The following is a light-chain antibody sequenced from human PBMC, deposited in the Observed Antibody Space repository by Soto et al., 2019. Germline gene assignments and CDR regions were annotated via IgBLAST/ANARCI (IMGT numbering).Light chain of an antibody. Sequence: DVVLTQSPLSLSVTLGQPASISCRSSESLVHSNGNTYLNWFQQRPGQSPRRLIYTVSNRDSGVTDRLSGSGSGPDFTLKIRRVEAEDVGVYYCMQGTHWPYTFGQGTKLEIK. J-gene: IGKJ2*01. CDR2: TVS. CDR1: ESLVHSNGNTY. CDR3: MQGTHWPYT. V-gene: IGKV2-30*02.